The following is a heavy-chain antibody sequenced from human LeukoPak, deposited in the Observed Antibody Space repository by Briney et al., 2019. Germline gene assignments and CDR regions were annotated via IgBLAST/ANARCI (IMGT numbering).Heavy chain of an antibody. CDR1: GGSISSGDYY. Sequence: SQTLSLTCTVSGGSISSGDYYWSWIRQPPGKGLEWIGEINHSGSTNYNPSLKSRVTISVDTSKNQFSLKLSSVTAADTAVYYCARGRRIAAAAYYYYYGMDVWGKGTTVTVSS. D-gene: IGHD6-25*01. V-gene: IGHV4-30-4*08. J-gene: IGHJ6*04. CDR3: ARGRRIAAAAYYYYYGMDV. CDR2: INHSGST.